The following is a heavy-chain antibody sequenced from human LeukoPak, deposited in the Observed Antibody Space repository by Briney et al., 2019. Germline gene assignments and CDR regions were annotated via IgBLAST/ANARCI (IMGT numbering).Heavy chain of an antibody. D-gene: IGHD5-18*01. J-gene: IGHJ4*02. Sequence: HPGGSLRLSCAASGFTFSSDAMSWVRQAPGKGLEWVSAISGSGGSTYYADSVKGRFTISRDNSKNTLYLQMNSLRAEDTAVYYCAKDQGYSYGYGDYWGQGTLVTVSS. V-gene: IGHV3-23*01. CDR3: AKDQGYSYGYGDY. CDR1: GFTFSSDA. CDR2: ISGSGGST.